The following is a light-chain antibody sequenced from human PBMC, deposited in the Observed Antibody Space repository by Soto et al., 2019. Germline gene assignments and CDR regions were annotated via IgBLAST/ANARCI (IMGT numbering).Light chain of an antibody. V-gene: IGKV3-20*01. CDR1: QTVSSSY. Sequence: EIVLTQSPGSLSLSPGERATLSCRASQTVSSSYLAWYQQKPGQAPRLLIFGASTRATGIPDRLSGGGSGTDFTLTISRLEADDFAVYYCQHHGTSSTTFGQGTRLEIK. J-gene: IGKJ5*01. CDR2: GAS. CDR3: QHHGTSSTT.